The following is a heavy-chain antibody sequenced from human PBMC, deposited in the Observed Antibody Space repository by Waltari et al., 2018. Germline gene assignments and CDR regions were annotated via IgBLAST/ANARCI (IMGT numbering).Heavy chain of an antibody. Sequence: QVQLQQWGAGLLKPSETLSLTCAVYGGSFSGYYWSGIRQPPGKGLEWIGEINHSGSTNDNPSRKSRVTRSVDTYKNQFSLKLRSVTAADTAVYYCASFSGNWGQGTLVTVSS. J-gene: IGHJ4*02. CDR3: ASFSGN. D-gene: IGHD2-15*01. CDR1: GGSFSGYY. CDR2: INHSGST. V-gene: IGHV4-34*01.